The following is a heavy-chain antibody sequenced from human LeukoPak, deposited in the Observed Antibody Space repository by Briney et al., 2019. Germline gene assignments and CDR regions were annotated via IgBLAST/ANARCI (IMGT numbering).Heavy chain of an antibody. CDR2: MNPNSGNT. V-gene: IGHV1-8*01. Sequence: AASVKVSCKASGYTFTSYDINWVRQATGQGLEWMGWMNPNSGNTGYAQKFQGRVTMTRNTSISTAYMELSSLRSEDTAVYYCARGRWTTATTFLIWGPNYYYYYMDVWGKGTTVTNSS. D-gene: IGHD4-17*01. CDR1: GYTFTSYD. CDR3: ARGRWTTATTFLIWGPNYYYYYMDV. J-gene: IGHJ6*03.